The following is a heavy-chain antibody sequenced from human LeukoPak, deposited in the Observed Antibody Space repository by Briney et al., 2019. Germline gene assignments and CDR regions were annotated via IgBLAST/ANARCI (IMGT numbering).Heavy chain of an antibody. CDR1: GFAFSRG. CDR2: ISTETDST. Sequence: GGSLRLSCVASGFAFSRGLSWVRQTPGKGLEWVSSISTETDSTYYAVSVKGRFTISRDYSQSMVYLQMNSLRVEDTAIYYCAKGAEIDHWGQGTLVTVSS. J-gene: IGHJ4*02. CDR3: AKGAEIDH. V-gene: IGHV3-23*05.